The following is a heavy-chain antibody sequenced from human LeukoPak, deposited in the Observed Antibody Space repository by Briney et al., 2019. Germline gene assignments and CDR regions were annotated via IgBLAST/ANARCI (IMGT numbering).Heavy chain of an antibody. Sequence: GGSLRLSCAASGFTFSSYAMHWVRQAPGKGLEWVVVISYDGSNKYYADSVKGRFTISRDNSKNTLCLQMNSLRAEDTAVYYCARDSLSKALDIWGQGTMVTVSS. D-gene: IGHD2-2*01. CDR1: GFTFSSYA. V-gene: IGHV3-30-3*01. CDR2: ISYDGSNK. J-gene: IGHJ3*02. CDR3: ARDSLSKALDI.